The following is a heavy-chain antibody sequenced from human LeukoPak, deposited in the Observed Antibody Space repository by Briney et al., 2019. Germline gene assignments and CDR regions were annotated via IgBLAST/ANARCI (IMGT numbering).Heavy chain of an antibody. CDR1: GFTVSTNY. J-gene: IGHJ4*02. CDR3: ARGIDWNYPFDY. D-gene: IGHD1-7*01. CDR2: IYSGGST. V-gene: IGHV3-53*01. Sequence: GGSLRLSCAASGFTVSTNYMSWVRQAPGKGLEWVSVIYSGGSTYYADSVKGRFTISRDNSKNTLYLQMNSLRAEDTAVYYCARGIDWNYPFDYWGQGTLVTVSS.